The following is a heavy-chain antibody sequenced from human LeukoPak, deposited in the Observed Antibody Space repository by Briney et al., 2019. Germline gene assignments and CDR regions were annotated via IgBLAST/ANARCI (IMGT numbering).Heavy chain of an antibody. CDR2: IKQDGSEK. V-gene: IGHV3-7*01. J-gene: IGHJ4*02. Sequence: GGSLRLSCAASGLTFSSYWMSWVRQAPGKGLEWVANIKQDGSEKYYVDSVKGRFTISRDNAKNSLYLQMNSLRAEDTAVYYCAREGLRYWGQGTLVTVSS. CDR1: GLTFSSYW. CDR3: AREGLRY.